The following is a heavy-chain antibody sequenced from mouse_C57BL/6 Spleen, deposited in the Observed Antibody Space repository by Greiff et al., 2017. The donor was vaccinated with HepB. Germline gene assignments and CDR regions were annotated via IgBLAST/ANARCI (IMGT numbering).Heavy chain of an antibody. J-gene: IGHJ4*01. D-gene: IGHD1-1*01. CDR3: ARGGTTVAMDY. V-gene: IGHV3-6*01. CDR1: GYSITSGYY. Sequence: EVQLVESGPGLVKPSQSLSLTCSVPGYSITSGYYWNWIRQFPGNKLEWMGYISYDGSNNYNPSLKNRISITRDTSKNQFFLKLNSVTTEDTATYYCARGGTTVAMDYWGQGTSVTVSS. CDR2: ISYDGSN.